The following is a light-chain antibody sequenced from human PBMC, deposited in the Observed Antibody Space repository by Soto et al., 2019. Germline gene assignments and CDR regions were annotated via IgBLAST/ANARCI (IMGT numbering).Light chain of an antibody. Sequence: MTQSPSTLSGSVGDRVTLSCRASQSVSSNLAWYQQTPGQAPRLLIYDASTRATGIPVRFSGSGSGTDFTFTISRLQPEDIAPYYCQQYENLPTSGQGTRLEIK. CDR3: QQYENLPT. J-gene: IGKJ5*01. CDR1: QSVSSN. CDR2: DAS. V-gene: IGKV3-15*01.